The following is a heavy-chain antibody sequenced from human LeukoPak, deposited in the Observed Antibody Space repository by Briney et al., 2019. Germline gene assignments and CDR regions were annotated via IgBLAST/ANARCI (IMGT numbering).Heavy chain of an antibody. D-gene: IGHD3-16*01. Sequence: GGSLRLSCAASGFTFSSYAMSWVRQAPGKGLEWVSGISGSVVSTYYADSVKGRFTISRDNSKNTVSLQMNSLRGDDTAVYYCAKDDAWGRYKDWGQGTLVTVSS. CDR3: AKDDAWGRYKD. CDR2: ISGSVVST. J-gene: IGHJ1*01. V-gene: IGHV3-23*01. CDR1: GFTFSSYA.